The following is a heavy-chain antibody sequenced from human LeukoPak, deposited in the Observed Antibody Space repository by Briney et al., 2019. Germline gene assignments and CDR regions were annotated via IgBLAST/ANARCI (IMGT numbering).Heavy chain of an antibody. J-gene: IGHJ4*02. CDR1: GFTFSSYA. D-gene: IGHD2-15*01. V-gene: IGHV3-23*01. CDR2: ISGSGGST. CDR3: PNVSGSGGTKYQPFEY. Sequence: GGSLRLSCAASGFTFSSYAMSWVRQAPGEGLEWVSAISGSGGSTYYADSVKGRFTISRDNSKNTLYLQMNSLRAEDTAVYYCPNVSGSGGTKYQPFEYWGQGPLVPVSS.